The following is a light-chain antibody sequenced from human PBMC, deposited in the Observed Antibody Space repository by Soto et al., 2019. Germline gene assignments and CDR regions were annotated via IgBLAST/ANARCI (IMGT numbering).Light chain of an antibody. CDR3: QQYGSSPRIT. CDR1: PSVSSGA. J-gene: IGKJ5*01. Sequence: EIVLTQYPASRSLSQGEGACLSWRAIPSVSSGAFAWYRQKPGQAPGLLIYGASSRATGIPDRFSGSGSGTDFTLTISRLEPEDFAVYYCQQYGSSPRITFGQGTRLEI. V-gene: IGKV3-20*01. CDR2: GAS.